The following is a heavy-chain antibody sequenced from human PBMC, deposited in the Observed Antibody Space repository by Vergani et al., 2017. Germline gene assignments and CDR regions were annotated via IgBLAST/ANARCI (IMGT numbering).Heavy chain of an antibody. V-gene: IGHV4-30-4*01. J-gene: IGHJ4*02. CDR3: ARFKWHDIDY. CDR2: IFYSGST. CDR1: GASMNSDDFY. Sequence: QVQLQESGPGLVKPSQTLSLTCTVSGASMNSDDFYWSWIRQPPGKGLEWIGNIFYSGSTYYNPSLKSRLTLSVALSKNLFSLKLNSVTAADSAVYYCARFKWHDIDYWGQGTLVTVSS. D-gene: IGHD1-20*01.